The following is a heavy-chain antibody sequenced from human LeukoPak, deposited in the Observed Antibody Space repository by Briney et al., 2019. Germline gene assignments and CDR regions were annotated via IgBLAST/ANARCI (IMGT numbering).Heavy chain of an antibody. CDR1: GGSISSYY. Sequence: SETLSLTCTVSGGSISSYYWSWIRQPAGKGLEWIGRIYTSGSTNYNPSLKSRVTMSVDTSKNQFSLKLSSVTAADTAVYYCASGVYSSSWSPGRFDYWGQGTLVTVSS. V-gene: IGHV4-4*07. CDR2: IYTSGST. J-gene: IGHJ4*02. D-gene: IGHD6-13*01. CDR3: ASGVYSSSWSPGRFDY.